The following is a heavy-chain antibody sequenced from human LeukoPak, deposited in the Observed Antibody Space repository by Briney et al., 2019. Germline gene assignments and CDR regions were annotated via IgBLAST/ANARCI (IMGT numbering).Heavy chain of an antibody. D-gene: IGHD3-22*01. CDR3: ARDKGYYDSSGNFDY. Sequence: SETLSLTCTVSGGSISSYYWSWIRQPAGKGLEWIGYIYYSGSTNYNPSLKSRVTISVDTSKNQLSLKLSSVTAADTAVYYCARDKGYYDSSGNFDYWGQGTLVTVSS. CDR2: IYYSGST. J-gene: IGHJ4*02. CDR1: GGSISSYY. V-gene: IGHV4-59*01.